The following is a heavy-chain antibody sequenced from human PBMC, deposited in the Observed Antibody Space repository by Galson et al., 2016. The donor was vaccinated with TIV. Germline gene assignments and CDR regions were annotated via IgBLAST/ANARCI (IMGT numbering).Heavy chain of an antibody. CDR3: ARVGSCSGNNCYSPVDYRYYGMDI. D-gene: IGHD2-15*01. V-gene: IGHV3-20*04. Sequence: SLRLSCAASGFNFEDYAMTWVRQAPGKGLEWVSGIRWNGDSTTYADSVKGRFTISRDNAKNSLYLQMNSLRVEDTALYCCARVGSCSGNNCYSPVDYRYYGMDIWGQGTTVTVSS. CDR2: IRWNGDST. CDR1: GFNFEDYA. J-gene: IGHJ6*02.